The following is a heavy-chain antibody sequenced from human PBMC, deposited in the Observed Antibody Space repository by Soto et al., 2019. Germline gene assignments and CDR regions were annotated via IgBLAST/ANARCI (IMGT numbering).Heavy chain of an antibody. J-gene: IGHJ6*02. D-gene: IGHD3-3*01. CDR1: GFAFSGYS. CDR2: ISSSTSYI. CDR3: ARIKPPMYYDFWCGYGDGMDA. V-gene: IGHV3-21*01. Sequence: GGSLRLSCAASGFAFSGYSMNWVLQAPGKGLESDSSISSSTSYIYYADSVKGRFTISRDNAKNSLYLQMNSVRAEDTAVYYCARIKPPMYYDFWCGYGDGMDAWGQGATVTVSS.